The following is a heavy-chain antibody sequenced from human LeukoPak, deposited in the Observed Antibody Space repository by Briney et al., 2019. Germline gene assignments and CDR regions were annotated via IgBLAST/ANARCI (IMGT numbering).Heavy chain of an antibody. V-gene: IGHV3-9*01. CDR2: ISWNSGSI. J-gene: IGHJ3*02. D-gene: IGHD3-22*01. CDR1: GFTFDDYA. Sequence: GGSLRLSCAASGFTFDDYAMHWVRQAPGKGLEWVSGISWNSGSIGYADSVKGRFTISRDNAKNSLYLQMNSLRAEDTAVYYCAPLNYYDSSGYSSAFDIWGQGTMVTVSS. CDR3: APLNYYDSSGYSSAFDI.